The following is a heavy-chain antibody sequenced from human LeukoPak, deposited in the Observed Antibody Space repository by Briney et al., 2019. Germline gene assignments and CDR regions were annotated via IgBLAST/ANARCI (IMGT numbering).Heavy chain of an antibody. CDR1: GGSISSSSYY. Sequence: PSETLSLTCTVSGGSISSSSYYWGWIRQPPGKGLEWIGSIYYSGSTYYNPSLKSRVTISVDTSKNQCSLKLSSVTAADTAVYYCASALITMIVVVSPTDAFDIWGQGTMVTVSS. V-gene: IGHV4-39*01. CDR3: ASALITMIVVVSPTDAFDI. CDR2: IYYSGST. J-gene: IGHJ3*02. D-gene: IGHD3-22*01.